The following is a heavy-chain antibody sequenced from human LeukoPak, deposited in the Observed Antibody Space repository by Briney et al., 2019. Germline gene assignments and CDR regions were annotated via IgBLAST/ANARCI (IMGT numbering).Heavy chain of an antibody. CDR2: ISAYNGNT. Sequence: ASVKVSCKASGYTFTSYGISWVRQAPGQGLEWMGWISAYNGNTNYAQKLQGRVTMTTDTSTSTAYMELRSLRSDDTAVYYCARGSTGGYSEVSFDYWGQGTLVTVSS. J-gene: IGHJ4*02. CDR3: ARGSTGGYSEVSFDY. V-gene: IGHV1-18*01. CDR1: GYTFTSYG. D-gene: IGHD5-12*01.